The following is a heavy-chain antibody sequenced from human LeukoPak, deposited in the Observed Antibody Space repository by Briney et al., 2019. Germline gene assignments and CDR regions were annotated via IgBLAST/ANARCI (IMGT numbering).Heavy chain of an antibody. CDR3: ARLLIVESRFDP. CDR1: DGFINHHF. V-gene: IGHV4-4*07. D-gene: IGHD1-26*01. J-gene: IGHJ5*02. CDR2: IYPSGST. Sequence: SETLSLTCTVSDGFINHHFWSWIRQPAGKGLDYIGRIYPSGSTNYNPFLKSRVTMSVDTSKKQLSLKLTSVTDADTAVYYCARLLIVESRFDPWGQGTLVSVSS.